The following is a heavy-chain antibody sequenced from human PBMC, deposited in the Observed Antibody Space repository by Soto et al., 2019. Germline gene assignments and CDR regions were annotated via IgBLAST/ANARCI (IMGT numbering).Heavy chain of an antibody. J-gene: IGHJ6*02. CDR3: AREMYSSSWHYYYGMDV. V-gene: IGHV3-21*01. D-gene: IGHD6-13*01. CDR2: ISSSSSYI. CDR1: GFTFSSYS. Sequence: EVQLVESGGGLVKPGGSLRLSCAASGFTFSSYSMNWVRQAPGKGLEWVSSISSSSSYIYYADSVKGRFTISRDNAKNSLYLQMNSLRSEDTAVYYCAREMYSSSWHYYYGMDVWGQGTTVTVSS.